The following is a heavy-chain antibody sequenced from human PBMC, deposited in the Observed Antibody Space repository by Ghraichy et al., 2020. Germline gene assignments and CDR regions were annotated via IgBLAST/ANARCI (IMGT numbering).Heavy chain of an antibody. V-gene: IGHV3-66*01. D-gene: IGHD3-10*01. CDR1: GFTVSSNY. CDR3: ARVMTSYYGYFDL. J-gene: IGHJ2*01. Sequence: GGSLRLSCAASGFTVSSNYMSWVRQAPGKGLEWVSVIYSGGSTYYADSVKGRFTISRDNSKNTLYLQMNSLRAEDTAVYYCARVMTSYYGYFDLWGRGTLVTVSS. CDR2: IYSGGST.